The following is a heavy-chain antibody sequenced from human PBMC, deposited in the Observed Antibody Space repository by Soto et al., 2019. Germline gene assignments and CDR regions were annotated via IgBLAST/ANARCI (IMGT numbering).Heavy chain of an antibody. CDR2: ISAGGNTK. D-gene: IGHD2-21*01. V-gene: IGHV3-30*18. CDR3: AKESGGERYAAYFDL. Sequence: QVQLVESGGGVVQPGTSLRLACEASGFTVSNIGMQWVRQAPGKGLEWVAVISAGGNTKYYADSVKGRFTISRDNFKNTLFLQMNSLRTEDTAVYYCAKESGGERYAAYFDLWGQGTRVTVSS. CDR1: GFTVSNIG. J-gene: IGHJ4*02.